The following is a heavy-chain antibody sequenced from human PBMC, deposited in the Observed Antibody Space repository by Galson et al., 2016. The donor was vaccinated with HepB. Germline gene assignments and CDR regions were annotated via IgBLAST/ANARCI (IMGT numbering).Heavy chain of an antibody. D-gene: IGHD3-16*02. CDR2: ITWNSDNI. CDR3: VKDRATYYYYFRGSHRSFRAFAI. Sequence: SLRLSCAASGFKFDDYAMHWVRQGPGKGLEWLSGITWNSDNIICADSVKGRFTISRDNAKNSLYLQMKSLRTEDTAVYYCVKDRATYYYYFRGSHRSFRAFAIWGQGTMVTVSS. V-gene: IGHV3-9*01. CDR1: GFKFDDYA. J-gene: IGHJ3*02.